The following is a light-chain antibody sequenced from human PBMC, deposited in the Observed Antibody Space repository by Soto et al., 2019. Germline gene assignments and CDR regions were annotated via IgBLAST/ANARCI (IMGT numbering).Light chain of an antibody. J-gene: IGLJ1*01. CDR3: AAWDDSLNGYV. CDR1: SSNIGTNT. V-gene: IGLV1-44*01. Sequence: QSVLTQPPSASGTPGQRVTISCSGSSSNIGTNTVNWYRHLPGTAPKLLIYRNNERPSGVPDRFSGSKSGTSASLAISGLQSEDEADYYCAAWDDSLNGYVFGTGTKV. CDR2: RNN.